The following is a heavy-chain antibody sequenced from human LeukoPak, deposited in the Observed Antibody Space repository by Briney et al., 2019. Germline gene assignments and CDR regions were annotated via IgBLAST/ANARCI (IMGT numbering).Heavy chain of an antibody. D-gene: IGHD3-3*02. CDR2: INHSGST. J-gene: IGHJ3*02. Sequence: PSETLSLTCTVSGGSISSGDYYWSWIRQPPGKGLEWIGEINHSGSTNYNPSLKSRVTISVDTSKNQFSLKLSSVTAADTAVYYCARGAIRRVDAFDIWGQGTMVTVSS. V-gene: IGHV4-39*07. CDR1: GGSISSGDYY. CDR3: ARGAIRRVDAFDI.